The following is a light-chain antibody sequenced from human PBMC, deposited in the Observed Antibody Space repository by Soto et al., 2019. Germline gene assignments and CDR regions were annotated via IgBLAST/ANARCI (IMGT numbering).Light chain of an antibody. J-gene: IGLJ1*01. CDR3: SSYTTSSTPLYV. V-gene: IGLV2-14*01. CDR2: DVS. CDR1: SSDVGTNNY. Sequence: QSVLAQPASVSGSPGQSSAISCTGTSSDVGTNNYVSWYQQHPGKAPKLIIYDVSNRPSGVSDRFSGSKSGNTASLTISGLQAEDEADYYCSSYTTSSTPLYVFGTGTKVTVL.